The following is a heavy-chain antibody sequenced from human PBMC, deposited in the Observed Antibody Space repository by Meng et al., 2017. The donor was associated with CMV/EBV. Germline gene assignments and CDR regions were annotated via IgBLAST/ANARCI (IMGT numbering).Heavy chain of an antibody. Sequence: GSLRLSCTVSGGSISSSSYYWGWIRQPPGKGLEWIGSIYYSGSTYYNPSLKSRVTISVDTSKNQFSLKLSSVTAADTAVYYCARGRGSNDYWGQGTLVTVSS. J-gene: IGHJ4*02. CDR3: ARGRGSNDY. D-gene: IGHD3-10*01. V-gene: IGHV4-39*01. CDR2: IYYSGST. CDR1: GGSISSSSYY.